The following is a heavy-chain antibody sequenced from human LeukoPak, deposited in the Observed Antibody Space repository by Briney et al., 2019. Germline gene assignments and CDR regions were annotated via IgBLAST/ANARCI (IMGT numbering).Heavy chain of an antibody. CDR2: IYSGDST. J-gene: IGHJ4*02. V-gene: IGHV3-53*01. CDR1: GFTVSSHY. CDR3: AKGYYDYVWGSYYFDY. Sequence: GGSLRLSCAASGFTVSSHYMNWVRQAPGKGLEWVSIIYSGDSTYYADSVKGRFTISRDNSRDTLYLQMNSLRAEDTAVYYCAKGYYDYVWGSYYFDYWGQGTLVTVSS. D-gene: IGHD3-16*01.